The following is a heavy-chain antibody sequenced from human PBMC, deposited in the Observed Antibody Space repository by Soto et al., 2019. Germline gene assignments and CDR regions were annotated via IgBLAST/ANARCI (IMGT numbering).Heavy chain of an antibody. V-gene: IGHV3-53*01. CDR2: IYSGGST. J-gene: IGHJ3*02. D-gene: IGHD4-17*01. Sequence: GGSLRLSCAASGFTVSSNYMSWVRQAPGKGLEWVSVIYSGGSTYYADSVKGRFTISRDNSKNTLYLQMNGLRAEDTAVYYCARGSDYGDYGNAFDIWGQGTMVTV. CDR3: ARGSDYGDYGNAFDI. CDR1: GFTVSSNY.